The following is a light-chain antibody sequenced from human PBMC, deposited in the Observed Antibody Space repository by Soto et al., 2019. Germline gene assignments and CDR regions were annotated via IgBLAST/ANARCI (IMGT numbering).Light chain of an antibody. CDR2: DVS. CDR1: SSDVGGYEY. CDR3: SSYTTSSPLGV. J-gene: IGLJ1*01. V-gene: IGLV2-14*03. Sequence: QSVLTQPASVSGSPGQSITISCTGTSSDVGGYEYVSWCQQHPGKAPKRIIYDVSDRPSGVSNRFSGSKSGNTASLAISGLQAEDEADYYCSSYTTSSPLGVFGTGNKVTVL.